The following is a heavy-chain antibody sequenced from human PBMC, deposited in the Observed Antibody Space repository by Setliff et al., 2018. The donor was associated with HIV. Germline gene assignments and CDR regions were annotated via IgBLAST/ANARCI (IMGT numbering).Heavy chain of an antibody. Sequence: PSETLSLTCTVSGGSISSYDYNWGWIRQPPGKGLEWIANIYYTGRTYYNPSLKSRVTISVDTSKNQFSLKVTSLTAANTAVYYCARYRRGAEWFDSWGQGTLVTVSS. J-gene: IGHJ5*01. D-gene: IGHD1-26*01. CDR3: ARYRRGAEWFDS. V-gene: IGHV4-39*01. CDR2: IYYTGRT. CDR1: GGSISSYDYN.